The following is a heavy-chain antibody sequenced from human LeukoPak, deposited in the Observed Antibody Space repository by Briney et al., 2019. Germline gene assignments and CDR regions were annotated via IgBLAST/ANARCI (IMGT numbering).Heavy chain of an antibody. CDR2: IIPIFGTA. CDR3: AIPEGCSGGSCYGYFDY. D-gene: IGHD2-15*01. V-gene: IGHV1-69*13. Sequence: SVKVSCKASGGTFSSYAISRVRQAPGQGLEWMGGIIPIFGTANYAQKFQGRVTITADESTSTAYMELSSLRSEDTAVYYCAIPEGCSGGSCYGYFDYWGQGTLVTVSS. CDR1: GGTFSSYA. J-gene: IGHJ4*02.